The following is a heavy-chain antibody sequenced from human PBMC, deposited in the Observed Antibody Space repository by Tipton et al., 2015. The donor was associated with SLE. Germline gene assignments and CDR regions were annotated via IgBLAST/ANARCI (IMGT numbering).Heavy chain of an antibody. V-gene: IGHV3-9*01. CDR2: ISWNTFSS. Sequence: RSLRLSCAASGFNFDDYSFHWVLQAPGKGLEWVAGISWNTFSSAYADSVKGRFTISRDNAKQSVFLEMNTLRPEDTALYYCAKVYSSQYFYFFGMDVWGQGTTVTVSS. J-gene: IGHJ6*02. CDR1: GFNFDDYS. D-gene: IGHD6-13*01. CDR3: AKVYSSQYFYFFGMDV.